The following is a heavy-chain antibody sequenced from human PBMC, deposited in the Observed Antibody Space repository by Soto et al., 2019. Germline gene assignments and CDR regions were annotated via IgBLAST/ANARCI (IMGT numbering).Heavy chain of an antibody. D-gene: IGHD1-1*01. J-gene: IGHJ5*02. Sequence: GSLRRSCAAAGFTFSNYFMHWVRQVPGEGLVWVSRMSGDGKTISYADSVKGRFTISRDNAKNTLYLQMNSLRVEDTAVYYCARTYVPGIAGFDPWGQGTLVTVSS. V-gene: IGHV3-74*01. CDR2: MSGDGKTI. CDR1: GFTFSNYF. CDR3: ARTYVPGIAGFDP.